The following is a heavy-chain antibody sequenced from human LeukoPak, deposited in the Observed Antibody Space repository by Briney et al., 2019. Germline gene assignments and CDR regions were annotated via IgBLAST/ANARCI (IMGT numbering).Heavy chain of an antibody. CDR3: ARQIPGIAAAGTLF. CDR2: FYYSVST. V-gene: IGHV4-39*01. CDR1: GGSISRSSYY. D-gene: IGHD6-13*01. Sequence: SETLSLTCTVSGGSISRSSYYWGWIRQPPGQGLEWIGSFYYSVSTYYNPSLNSRLTISVNTSKNQFSLKLSSVTAADMAVYYCARQIPGIAAAGTLFWGQGTLVTVSS. J-gene: IGHJ4*02.